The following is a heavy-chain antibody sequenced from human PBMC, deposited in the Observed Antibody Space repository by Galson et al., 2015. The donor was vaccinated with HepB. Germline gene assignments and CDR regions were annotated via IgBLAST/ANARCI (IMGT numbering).Heavy chain of an antibody. V-gene: IGHV3-15*01. CDR3: AKDHIVVVTAITHFDY. D-gene: IGHD2-21*02. Sequence: SLRLSCAASGFTFSNAWMSWVRQAPGKGLEWVGRIKSKTDGGTTDYAAPVKGRFTISRDDPKNTLYLQMNSLKTEDTAVYYCAKDHIVVVTAITHFDYWGQGTLVPVSS. J-gene: IGHJ4*02. CDR2: IKSKTDGGTT. CDR1: GFTFSNAW.